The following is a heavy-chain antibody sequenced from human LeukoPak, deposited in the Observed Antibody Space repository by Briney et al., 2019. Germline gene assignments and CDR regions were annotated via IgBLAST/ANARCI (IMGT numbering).Heavy chain of an antibody. CDR2: TSWNSGSI. J-gene: IGHJ4*02. Sequence: GGSLRLSCAASGFTFDDYAMHWVRQAPGKGLEWVSGTSWNSGSIGYADSVKGRFTISRDNAKNSLYLQMNSLRAEDTALCYCAKDKWELPSATFDYWGQGTLVTVSS. CDR3: AKDKWELPSATFDY. V-gene: IGHV3-9*01. CDR1: GFTFDDYA. D-gene: IGHD1-26*01.